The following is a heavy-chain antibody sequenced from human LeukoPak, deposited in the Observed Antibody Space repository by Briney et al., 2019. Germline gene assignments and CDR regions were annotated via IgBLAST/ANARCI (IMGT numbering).Heavy chain of an antibody. CDR1: GFSLSTRGVG. Sequence: QSGPTLVNPTQTLTLTCTFSGFSLSTRGVGVDWIRQPPGKALEWLALTYWDDDKRYSPSLKSRLTITKDTSKNQVVLTMTNMDPVDTATYYCAHRRRQQDYYGSGSLLTSEVTFDYWGQGTLVTVSS. J-gene: IGHJ4*02. CDR3: AHRRRQQDYYGSGSLLTSEVTFDY. V-gene: IGHV2-5*02. CDR2: TYWDDDK. D-gene: IGHD3-10*01.